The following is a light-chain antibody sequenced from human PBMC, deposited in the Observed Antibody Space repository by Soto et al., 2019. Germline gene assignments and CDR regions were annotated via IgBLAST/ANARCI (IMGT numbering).Light chain of an antibody. J-gene: IGKJ3*01. V-gene: IGKV1-5*03. CDR1: QSISSW. CDR2: KAS. Sequence: DIQMTQSPSTLSASVGDRVTITCRASQSISSWLAWYQQKPGKAPKLLIYKASSLESGVPSRFSGSGSGTEFTLTISSLQPDDFATYYCQQHNSALTFGPGTKVDIK. CDR3: QQHNSALT.